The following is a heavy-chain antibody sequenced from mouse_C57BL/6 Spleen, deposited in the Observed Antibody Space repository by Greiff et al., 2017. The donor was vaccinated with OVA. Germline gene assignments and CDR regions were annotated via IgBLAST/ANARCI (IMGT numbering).Heavy chain of an antibody. V-gene: IGHV1-62-2*01. J-gene: IGHJ4*01. CDR1: GYTFTEYT. CDR3: ARHEGTLTTVVGAMDY. Sequence: QVHVKQSGAELVKPGASVTLSCKASGYTFTEYTIHWVKQRSGQGLEWIGWFYPGSGSIKYNEKVKDKATLTADKSSSTVYMELSRLTSEDSAVYFCARHEGTLTTVVGAMDYWGQGTSVTVSS. CDR2: FYPGSGSI. D-gene: IGHD1-1*01.